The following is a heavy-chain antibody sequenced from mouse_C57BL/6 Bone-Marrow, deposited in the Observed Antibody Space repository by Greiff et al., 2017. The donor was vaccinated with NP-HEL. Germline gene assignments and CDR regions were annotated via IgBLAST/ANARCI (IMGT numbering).Heavy chain of an antibody. Sequence: QVQLQQPGAELVKPGASVKLSCKASGYTFTSYWMHWVKQRPGQGLEWIGMIHPNRDRTNYNEKVKSKATLTVEKSSSTAYMQLISLTSEDSAVYYCARDYYGSNNYFDYWGQGTTLTVSS. CDR3: ARDYYGSNNYFDY. J-gene: IGHJ2*01. CDR2: IHPNRDRT. CDR1: GYTFTSYW. V-gene: IGHV1-64*01. D-gene: IGHD1-1*01.